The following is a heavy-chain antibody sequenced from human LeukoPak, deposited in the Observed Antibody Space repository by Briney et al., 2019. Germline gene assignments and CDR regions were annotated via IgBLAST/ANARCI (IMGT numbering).Heavy chain of an antibody. D-gene: IGHD1-26*01. V-gene: IGHV4-39*01. CDR1: GGSISSSTSY. CDR3: ARNASDSGTSYFDY. J-gene: IGHJ4*02. CDR2: IYYSGST. Sequence: SETLSLTCTVSGGSISSSTSYWGWIRQPPGKGLEWIGSIYYSGSTSYNPSLKSRVTISVDTSKKQFSLKLDSVTAADTAVYYCARNASDSGTSYFDYWGQGTLVAVSS.